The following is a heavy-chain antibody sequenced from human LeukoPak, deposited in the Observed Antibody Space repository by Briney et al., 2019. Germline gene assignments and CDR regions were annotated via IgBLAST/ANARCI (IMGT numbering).Heavy chain of an antibody. J-gene: IGHJ4*02. Sequence: GASGKVSCKSSAYSFTFYYKKWIRQPPAPGLEWVGSINTNTGNIKYAQQFQGRVILTRDTSITTVYMELSSVTSDDTAIYFCARRTPQYCTSSACYADHWGEGTLITVSS. D-gene: IGHD2-8*01. CDR1: AYSFTFYY. CDR2: INTNTGNI. CDR3: ARRTPQYCTSSACYADH. V-gene: IGHV1-2*02.